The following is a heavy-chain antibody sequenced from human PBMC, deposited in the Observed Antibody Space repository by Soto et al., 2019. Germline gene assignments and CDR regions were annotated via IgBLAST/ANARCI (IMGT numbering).Heavy chain of an antibody. CDR1: GYSFTSYW. D-gene: IGHD3-3*01. Sequence: GESLKISCKGSGYSFTSYWIGWVRQMPGKGLEWMGIIYPGDSDTRYSPSFQGQVTISADKSISTAYLQWSSLKASDTAMYYCARAGYDFWSGLPGGFDYWGQGTLVTVSS. V-gene: IGHV5-51*01. CDR2: IYPGDSDT. J-gene: IGHJ4*02. CDR3: ARAGYDFWSGLPGGFDY.